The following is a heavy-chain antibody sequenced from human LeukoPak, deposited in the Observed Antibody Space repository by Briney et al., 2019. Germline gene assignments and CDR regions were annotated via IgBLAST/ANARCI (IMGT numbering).Heavy chain of an antibody. J-gene: IGHJ1*01. Sequence: SETLSLTCTVSGGSISSSSYYWGWIRQPPGKGLEWIGSIYYSGSTYYNPSLKSRVTISVDTSKNQFSLKLSSVTAADTAVYYCASILGYCSSTSPCYFQHWGQGTLVTVSS. V-gene: IGHV4-39*01. CDR2: IYYSGST. D-gene: IGHD2-2*01. CDR3: ASILGYCSSTSPCYFQH. CDR1: GGSISSSSYY.